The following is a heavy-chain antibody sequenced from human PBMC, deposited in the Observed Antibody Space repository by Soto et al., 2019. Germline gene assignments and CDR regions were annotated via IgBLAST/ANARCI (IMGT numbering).Heavy chain of an antibody. CDR1: GGSFSGYY. Sequence: VELQQCGAGLLKPSEPLSPTCAVYGGSFSGYYWSWIRLPPGKGLEWIGEINHRGSTNYNPSLKRRVTISVDTSNKQFSPKLSSVAAADTAVYYSATAWGHAGDIWGQGTMVTVSS. CDR3: ATAWGHAGDI. J-gene: IGHJ3*02. CDR2: INHRGST. V-gene: IGHV4-34*01. D-gene: IGHD7-27*01.